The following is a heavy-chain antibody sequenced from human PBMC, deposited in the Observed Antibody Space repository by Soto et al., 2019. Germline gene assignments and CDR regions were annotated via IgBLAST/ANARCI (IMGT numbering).Heavy chain of an antibody. CDR2: VNQDGSQS. CDR3: VRDGSGGWHFDS. CDR1: GFTFSSYW. D-gene: IGHD6-19*01. V-gene: IGHV3-7*01. Sequence: EVQLVESGGGLVQPGGSLRLSCEASGFTFSSYWMSWIRQAPGKGLEWEANVNQDGSQSYLVDSVQGRFFMSRDNAKNSLFLQMNSLRAEDTAVYYCVRDGSGGWHFDSCGQGTLVTVSS. J-gene: IGHJ4*02.